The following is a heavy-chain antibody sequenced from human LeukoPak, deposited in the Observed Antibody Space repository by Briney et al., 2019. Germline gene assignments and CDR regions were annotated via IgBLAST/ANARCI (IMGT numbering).Heavy chain of an antibody. Sequence: PGGSLRLSCAASGFTFSRFWMSWVRQAPGKGLEWVSGIGGSSGKIFYADSVKGRFTISRDNSKNTLYLQMNTLRAEDTAVYFCAKQPYQYVSGSPSWLDPWGQGTLVTVSS. CDR2: IGGSSGKI. J-gene: IGHJ5*02. D-gene: IGHD3-10*01. CDR3: AKQPYQYVSGSPSWLDP. V-gene: IGHV3-23*01. CDR1: GFTFSRFW.